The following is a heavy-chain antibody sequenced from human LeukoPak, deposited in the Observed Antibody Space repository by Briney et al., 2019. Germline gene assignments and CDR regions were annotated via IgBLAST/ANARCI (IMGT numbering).Heavy chain of an antibody. J-gene: IGHJ4*02. CDR3: AKDIAVRGVILLTFEY. V-gene: IGHV3-43*01. Sequence: GGSLRLSCAASGFTFDDYTMHWVRQAPGKGLEWVSLISWDGGSTYYADSVKGRFTISRDNSKNSLYLQMNSLRTEDTALYYCAKDIAVRGVILLTFEYWGQGTLVTVSS. CDR2: ISWDGGST. D-gene: IGHD3-10*01. CDR1: GFTFDDYT.